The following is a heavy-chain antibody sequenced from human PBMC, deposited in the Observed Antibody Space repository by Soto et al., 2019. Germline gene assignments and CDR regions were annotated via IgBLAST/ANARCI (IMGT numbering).Heavy chain of an antibody. CDR1: GFTFSSYA. V-gene: IGHV3-23*01. CDR3: AKAVTAVTTGNWFDP. CDR2: ISGSGGST. J-gene: IGHJ5*02. Sequence: GGSLRLSCAASGFTFSSYAMSWVRQAPGKGLEWVSGISGSGGSTYYADSVKGQFTISRDNSKNTLYLQMNSLRAEDTAVYYCAKAVTAVTTGNWFDPWGQGTLVTVSS. D-gene: IGHD4-17*01.